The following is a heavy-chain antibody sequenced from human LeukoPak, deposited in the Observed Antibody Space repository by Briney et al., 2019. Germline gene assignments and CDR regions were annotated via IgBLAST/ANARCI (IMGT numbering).Heavy chain of an antibody. CDR2: ISGSGGGT. CDR3: AKVRTNWNDADFDY. D-gene: IGHD1-20*01. Sequence: PGGSLRLSCAASGFTFSSYAMSWVRQAPGKGLEWVSAISGSGGGTYYADSVKGRFTISRDNSKNTLYLQMNSLRAEDTAVYYCAKVRTNWNDADFDYWGQGTLVTVSS. J-gene: IGHJ4*02. V-gene: IGHV3-23*01. CDR1: GFTFSSYA.